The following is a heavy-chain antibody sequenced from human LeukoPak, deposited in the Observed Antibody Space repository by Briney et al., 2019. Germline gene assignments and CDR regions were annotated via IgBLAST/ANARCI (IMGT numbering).Heavy chain of an antibody. CDR2: IYYSGST. J-gene: IGHJ4*02. CDR1: GGSISSSTYY. D-gene: IGHD6-13*01. V-gene: IGHV4-39*01. CDR3: ARQDGGIAAAGPY. Sequence: PSETLSLTCTVSGGSISSSTYYWGWIRQPPGKGLEWIGSIYYSGSTYYIPSLKSRVTISVDTPKNQFSLKLSSVTAADTAVYYCARQDGGIAAAGPYWGQGTLVTVSS.